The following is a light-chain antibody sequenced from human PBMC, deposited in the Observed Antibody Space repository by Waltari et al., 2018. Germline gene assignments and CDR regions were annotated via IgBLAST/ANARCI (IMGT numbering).Light chain of an antibody. CDR3: QQYRSYPWT. CDR2: RAS. Sequence: QMTQSPSTLSASVGDRVTITCRASQSISSWLAWYQQKPGKPPKLLIYRASSLESGVPSSFSGSGSGTEFTLTISSLQPDDFATYYCQQYRSYPWTFGRGTKVEIK. J-gene: IGKJ1*01. CDR1: QSISSW. V-gene: IGKV1-5*03.